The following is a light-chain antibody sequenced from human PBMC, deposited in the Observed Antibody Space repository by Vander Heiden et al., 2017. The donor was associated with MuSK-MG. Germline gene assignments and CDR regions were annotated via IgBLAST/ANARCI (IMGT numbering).Light chain of an antibody. Sequence: DIQMTQSPSSLSASVGDRVTITCRASQTISSYLYWYQQKPGKAPKLLIYASSRLQRGVPSRFSGSGSGTDFTLTISRLQHEDFATYYCQHSNSTPLTFGQWTKVEIK. CDR3: QHSNSTPLT. V-gene: IGKV1-39*01. CDR2: ASS. J-gene: IGKJ1*01. CDR1: QTISSY.